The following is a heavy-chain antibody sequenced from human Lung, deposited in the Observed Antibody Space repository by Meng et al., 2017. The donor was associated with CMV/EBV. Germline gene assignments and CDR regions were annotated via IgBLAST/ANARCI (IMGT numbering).Heavy chain of an antibody. CDR2: INPSGGRT. CDR1: GYTFTSYQ. Sequence: ASVXVSXKASGYTFTSYQMHWVRQAPGQGLEWMGVINPSGGRTDYAQKFQGRVTMTRDTSTNTVYMEPNSLRSEDKAVYFCARDQRTLIFARVSGSCFASXGQGXLVTVSS. J-gene: IGHJ4*02. V-gene: IGHV1-46*01. D-gene: IGHD1-26*01. CDR3: ARDQRTLIFARVSGSCFAS.